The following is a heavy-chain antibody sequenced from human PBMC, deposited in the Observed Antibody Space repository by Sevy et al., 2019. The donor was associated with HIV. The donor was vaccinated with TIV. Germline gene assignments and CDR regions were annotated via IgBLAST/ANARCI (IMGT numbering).Heavy chain of an antibody. J-gene: IGHJ6*02. CDR2: FDPEDGET. D-gene: IGHD3-3*01. CDR3: ATGAYYDFWRYYYGMDV. V-gene: IGHV1-24*01. CDR1: GYTLTELS. Sequence: ASVKVSCKVSGYTLTELSMHWVRQAPGKGLEWMGGFDPEDGETIYAQKFQGRVTMTEDTSTDTAYMELSSLRSEDMAVYYCATGAYYDFWRYYYGMDVWGQGTTVTVSS.